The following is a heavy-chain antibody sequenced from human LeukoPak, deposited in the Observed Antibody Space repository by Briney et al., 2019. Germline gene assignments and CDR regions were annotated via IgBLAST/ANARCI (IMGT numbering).Heavy chain of an antibody. Sequence: PSETLSLTCTVSGGSIGTYYWSWIRQPAGKGLEWIGRIFTTGGANYNPSLKSRVTMSLDTSKNQFSLKLSSVTAADTAVYYCARDGLYSYGYSYFDYWGQGTLVTVFS. V-gene: IGHV4-4*07. CDR3: ARDGLYSYGYSYFDY. J-gene: IGHJ4*02. CDR1: GGSIGTYY. D-gene: IGHD5-18*01. CDR2: IFTTGGA.